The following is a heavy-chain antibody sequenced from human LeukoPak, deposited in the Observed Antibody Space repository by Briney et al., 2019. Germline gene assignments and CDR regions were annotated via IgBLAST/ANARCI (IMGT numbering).Heavy chain of an antibody. D-gene: IGHD1-7*01. Sequence: MFQGRVTMTTDTSTTTAYMELRSLRSDDMAVYYCARERIGTWGVFDYWGQGTLVTVSS. V-gene: IGHV1-18*03. CDR3: ARERIGTWGVFDY. J-gene: IGHJ4*02.